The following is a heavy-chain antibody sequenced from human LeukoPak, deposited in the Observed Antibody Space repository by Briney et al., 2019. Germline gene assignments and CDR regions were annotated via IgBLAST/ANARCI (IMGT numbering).Heavy chain of an antibody. CDR2: IYYSGST. D-gene: IGHD5-18*01. CDR3: ARQVRKYSYALDY. V-gene: IGHV4-59*01. Sequence: PSETLSLTCTVSGGSISSYYWSWIRQPPGKGLEWIGYIYYSGSTNYNPSLKSRVTISVDTSKNQFSLKLSSVTAADTAVYYCARQVRKYSYALDYWGQGTLVTVSS. CDR1: GGSISSYY. J-gene: IGHJ4*02.